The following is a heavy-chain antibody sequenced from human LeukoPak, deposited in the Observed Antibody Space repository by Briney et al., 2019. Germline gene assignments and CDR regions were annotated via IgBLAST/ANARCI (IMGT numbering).Heavy chain of an antibody. V-gene: IGHV1-46*01. D-gene: IGHD2-2*01. CDR2: INPSGGST. J-gene: IGHJ3*02. CDR1: GYTFTSYY. CDR3: ARERGGGGPLHYCSSTSCSQDAFDI. Sequence: ASVKVSCKASGYTFTSYYMHWVRQAPGQGLEWMGIINPSGGSTSYAQKFQGRVTMTRDTSTSTVYMELSSLRSEDTAVYYGARERGGGGPLHYCSSTSCSQDAFDIWGQGTMVTVSS.